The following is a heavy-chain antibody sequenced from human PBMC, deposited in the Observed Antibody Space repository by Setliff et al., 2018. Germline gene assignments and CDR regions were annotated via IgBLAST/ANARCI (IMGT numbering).Heavy chain of an antibody. V-gene: IGHV1-2*02. D-gene: IGHD5-18*01. CDR2: INPNSGDT. Sequence: ASVKVSCKASGYTFGAHYIHWVRQASGQGFEWMGWINPNSGDTNYAQNFQGRVSMTRNTSISTAYMELNSLTSEDTAVYYCARSKVEAAMVKHNWFDPWGQGTLVTVSS. CDR3: ARSKVEAAMVKHNWFDP. CDR1: GYTFGAHY. J-gene: IGHJ5*02.